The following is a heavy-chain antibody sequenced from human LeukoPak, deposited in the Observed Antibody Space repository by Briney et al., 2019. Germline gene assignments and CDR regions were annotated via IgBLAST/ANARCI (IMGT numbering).Heavy chain of an antibody. Sequence: GGSLRLSCAASGFTVSSNYISWVRQAPGKGLEWVSVIHSGGSTYYADSVKGRFTISRDNSKNTLYLQMNSLRAEDTAVYYCARDLEASGSGEGAFDIWGQGTMVTVSS. V-gene: IGHV3-53*01. J-gene: IGHJ3*02. CDR1: GFTVSSNY. D-gene: IGHD3-10*01. CDR2: IHSGGST. CDR3: ARDLEASGSGEGAFDI.